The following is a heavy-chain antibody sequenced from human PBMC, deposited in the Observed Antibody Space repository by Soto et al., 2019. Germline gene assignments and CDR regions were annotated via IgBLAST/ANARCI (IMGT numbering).Heavy chain of an antibody. CDR1: GYTFTSYG. CDR2: ISAYNGNT. CDR3: ARVSWYDDYYYGMDV. V-gene: IGHV1-18*01. D-gene: IGHD6-13*01. J-gene: IGHJ6*02. Sequence: ASVKVSCKASGYTFTSYGISWVRQAPGQGLEWMGWISAYNGNTNYAQKLQGRVTMTTDTSTSTAYMELRSLRSDDTALYYCARVSWYDDYYYGMDVWGQGTTVTVSS.